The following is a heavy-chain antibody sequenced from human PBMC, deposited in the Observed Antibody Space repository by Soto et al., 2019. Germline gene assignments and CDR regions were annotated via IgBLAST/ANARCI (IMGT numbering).Heavy chain of an antibody. J-gene: IGHJ3*01. D-gene: IGHD3-10*02. CDR1: GFTFSGFA. CDR3: AREDYYVAGYHVLGAFDL. V-gene: IGHV3-30*04. Sequence: QVQLVESGGGVVQPGTSLRLSCAASGFTFSGFAMHWIRQAPGQGLEWVAVMSSDGALVFYANSMKGRFTISRDNSKNTLYLHMDSLTSKDTAVYFCAREDYYVAGYHVLGAFDLWGRGTMVTVSS. CDR2: MSSDGALV.